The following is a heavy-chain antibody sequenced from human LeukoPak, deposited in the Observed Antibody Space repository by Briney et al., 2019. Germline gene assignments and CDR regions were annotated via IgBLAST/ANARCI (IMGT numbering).Heavy chain of an antibody. CDR3: ARHGDKSPPLLGSDY. V-gene: IGHV4-30-2*01. CDR2: IYHSGST. Sequence: SETLSLTCAVSGGSISSGGYSWSWIRQPPGKGLEWIGYIYHSGSTYYNPSLKSRVTISVDRSKNQFSLKLSSVTAADTAIYYCARHGDKSPPLLGSDYWGQGTLVTVSS. D-gene: IGHD7-27*01. CDR1: GGSISSGGYS. J-gene: IGHJ4*02.